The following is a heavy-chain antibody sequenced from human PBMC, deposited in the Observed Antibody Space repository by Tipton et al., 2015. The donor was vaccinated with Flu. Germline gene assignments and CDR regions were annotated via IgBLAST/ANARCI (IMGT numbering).Heavy chain of an antibody. CDR1: GFTFSGNW. CDR3: ARLGLPDY. V-gene: IGHV3-7*01. Sequence: SLRLSCAASGFTFSGNWMSWVRQAPGKGLEWVANIKQDANKKYYLDSVKGRFTISRDNAKNSLYLQMNSLRADDTAVYYCARLGLPDYWGQGTLVTVSS. D-gene: IGHD3-16*01. J-gene: IGHJ4*02. CDR2: IKQDANKK.